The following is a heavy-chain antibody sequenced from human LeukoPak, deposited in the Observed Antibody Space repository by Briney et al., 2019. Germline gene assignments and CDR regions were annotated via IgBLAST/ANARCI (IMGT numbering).Heavy chain of an antibody. Sequence: ASVKVSCKASGYTFNFYDIHWVRQAAGQGLEWMGWMNPHSDNTGYAQKFLGRITLTRKTSTSVAYMELTSLRSEDTAVYYCARGRRDVFDIWGQGTTVTVS. V-gene: IGHV1-8*03. CDR2: MNPHSDNT. CDR3: ARGRRDVFDI. CDR1: GYTFNFYD. J-gene: IGHJ3*02.